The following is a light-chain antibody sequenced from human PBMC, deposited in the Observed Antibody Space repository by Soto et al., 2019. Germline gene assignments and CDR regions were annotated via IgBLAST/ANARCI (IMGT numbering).Light chain of an antibody. Sequence: QSALTQPPSVSGSPGQAVTISCTGTSSDVGGYNRVSWYRQPPGTAPKLMIYEVSSRPSGVPDRFAGSKSGNTASLTIAGIQAEDEADYYRSSYTSSSTYVFGTGTKVTVL. CDR1: SSDVGGYNR. CDR3: SSYTSSSTYV. V-gene: IGLV2-18*02. CDR2: EVS. J-gene: IGLJ1*01.